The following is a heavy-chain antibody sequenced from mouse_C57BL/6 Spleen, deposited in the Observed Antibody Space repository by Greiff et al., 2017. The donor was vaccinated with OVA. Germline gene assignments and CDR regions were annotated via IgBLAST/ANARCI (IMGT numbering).Heavy chain of an antibody. V-gene: IGHV1-52*01. CDR3: ARSSNVDY. J-gene: IGHJ2*01. CDR1: GYTFTSYW. CDR2: IDPSDSET. Sequence: VQLQQPGAELVMPGSSVKLSCKASGYTFTSYWMHWVKQRPIQGLEWIGNIDPSDSETHYNQKFKDKATLTVDKSSSTAYMQLSSLTSEDSAVYYCARSSNVDYWGQGTTLTVSS. D-gene: IGHD2-5*01.